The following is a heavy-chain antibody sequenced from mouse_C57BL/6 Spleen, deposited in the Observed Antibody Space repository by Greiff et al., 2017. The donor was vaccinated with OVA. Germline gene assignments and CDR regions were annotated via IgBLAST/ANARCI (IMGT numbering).Heavy chain of an antibody. J-gene: IGHJ1*03. Sequence: VQLKQSGGGLVKPGGSLKLSCAASGFTFSDYGMHWVRQAPEKGLEWVAYISSGSSTIYYADTVKGRFTISRDNAKNTLFLQMTSLRSEDTAMYYCARPPYGDDRDWYFDVWGTGTTVTVSS. V-gene: IGHV5-17*01. CDR1: GFTFSDYG. CDR2: ISSGSSTI. D-gene: IGHD2-2*01. CDR3: ARPPYGDDRDWYFDV.